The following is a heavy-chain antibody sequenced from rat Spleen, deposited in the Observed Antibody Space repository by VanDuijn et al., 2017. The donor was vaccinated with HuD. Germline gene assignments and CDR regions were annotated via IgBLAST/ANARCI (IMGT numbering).Heavy chain of an antibody. V-gene: IGHV4-2*01. CDR1: GFNFNDYW. J-gene: IGHJ4*01. CDR2: INKDSSTI. Sequence: EVKLVESGGGLVQPGRSLKLSCAASGFNFNDYWMGWVRQAPGKGLEWIGEINKDSSTIKYTPSLKEKFTISRDNAQNTLYLQMSKVGSEDTAIYYCARVSPYVMDAWGQGASVTVSS. CDR3: ARVSPYVMDA.